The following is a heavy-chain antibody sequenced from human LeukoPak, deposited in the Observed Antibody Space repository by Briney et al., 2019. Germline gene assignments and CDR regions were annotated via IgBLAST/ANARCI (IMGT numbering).Heavy chain of an antibody. Sequence: PGGSLRLSCAASGFTFSSYAMHWVRQAPGKGLEWVAVISYDGSNKYYADSVKGRFTIHRDNSKNPLYLKMSSVRAEDTAVYYSARDRDSSGWYDYWGQGTLVTVSS. CDR1: GFTFSSYA. CDR2: ISYDGSNK. D-gene: IGHD6-19*01. CDR3: ARDRDSSGWYDY. V-gene: IGHV3-30-3*01. J-gene: IGHJ4*02.